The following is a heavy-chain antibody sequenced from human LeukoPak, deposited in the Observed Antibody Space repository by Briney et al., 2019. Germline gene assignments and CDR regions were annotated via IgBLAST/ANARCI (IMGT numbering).Heavy chain of an antibody. D-gene: IGHD6-13*01. CDR2: INHSGST. CDR3: ARGLAAAGTGDY. CDR1: GGSFSGYY. J-gene: IGHJ4*02. Sequence: PSETLSLTCAVYGGSFSGYYWSWIRQPPGKGLEWIGEINHSGSTNYNPSLKSRVTISVDTSKNQFSLKLSSVTAEDTAVYYCARGLAAAGTGDYWGQGTLVTVSS. V-gene: IGHV4-34*01.